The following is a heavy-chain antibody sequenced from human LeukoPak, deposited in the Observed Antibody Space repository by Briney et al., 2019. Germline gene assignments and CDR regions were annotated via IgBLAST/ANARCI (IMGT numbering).Heavy chain of an antibody. Sequence: SGTLSLTCAVSGGSISSSNWWSWVRQPPGKGLEWIGEIYHSGSTNYNPSLKSRVTISVDKSKNQFSLKLSSVTAADTAVYYCARGYYGSGSYYYGMDVWGKGTTVTVSS. CDR2: IYHSGST. J-gene: IGHJ6*04. V-gene: IGHV4-4*02. CDR3: ARGYYGSGSYYYGMDV. CDR1: GGSISSSNW. D-gene: IGHD3-10*01.